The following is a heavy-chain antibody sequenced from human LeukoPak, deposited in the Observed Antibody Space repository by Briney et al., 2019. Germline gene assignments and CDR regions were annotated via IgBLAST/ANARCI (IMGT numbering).Heavy chain of an antibody. D-gene: IGHD6-6*01. J-gene: IGHJ6*02. CDR3: ARGGYSRSSEYYYGMDV. V-gene: IGHV1-2*02. CDR1: GFTFTGFY. Sequence: GSVKVSCKAPGFTFTGFYMHWVRQAPGQGLEWMGWINPNSGGTNYAQKFQGRVTMTRDTSINTAYMELSRLRSDDTAVYYCARGGYSRSSEYYYGMDVWGQGTTVTVSS. CDR2: INPNSGGT.